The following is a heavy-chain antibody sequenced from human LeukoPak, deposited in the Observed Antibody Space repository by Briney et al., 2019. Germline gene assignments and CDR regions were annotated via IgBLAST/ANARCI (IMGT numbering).Heavy chain of an antibody. CDR1: GFTFSSYG. Sequence: PGGTLRLSCAASGFTFSSYGMSWVRQAPGKGLEWVSAISGSGGSTYYADSVKGRFTISRDNAKNSLYLQMNSLRAEDTAVYYCARPDILTGRYYFDYWGQGTLVTVSS. D-gene: IGHD3-9*01. CDR3: ARPDILTGRYYFDY. CDR2: ISGSGGST. V-gene: IGHV3-23*01. J-gene: IGHJ4*02.